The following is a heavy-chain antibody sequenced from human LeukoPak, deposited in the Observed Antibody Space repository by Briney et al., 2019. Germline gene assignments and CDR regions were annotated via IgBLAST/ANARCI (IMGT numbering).Heavy chain of an antibody. D-gene: IGHD6-19*01. CDR2: VGSAGDT. J-gene: IGHJ6*02. V-gene: IGHV3-13*01. CDR3: ARENVLAVAGKNYYYGMDV. CDR1: GFTLSNYD. Sequence: QSGGSLRLSCAASGFTLSNYDMHWVRQPAGKGLEWVSTVGSAGDTYYTDSVKGRFTSSRENAKNSFFLQMNSLRAGDTAVYYCARENVLAVAGKNYYYGMDVWGQGITVTVSS.